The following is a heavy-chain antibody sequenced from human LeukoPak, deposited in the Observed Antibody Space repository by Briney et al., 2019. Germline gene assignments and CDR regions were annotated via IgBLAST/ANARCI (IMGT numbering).Heavy chain of an antibody. CDR3: ATQRGYYYDSSGYPYYFDY. D-gene: IGHD3-22*01. V-gene: IGHV5-51*01. J-gene: IGHJ4*02. CDR1: GYSFTSYW. Sequence: GESLKISCKGSGYSFTSYWIGWVRQMPGKGLEWMGIIYPGDSDTRYSPSFQGQVTISADKSISTAYLQWSSPKASDTAMYYCATQRGYYYDSSGYPYYFDYWAREPWSPSPQ. CDR2: IYPGDSDT.